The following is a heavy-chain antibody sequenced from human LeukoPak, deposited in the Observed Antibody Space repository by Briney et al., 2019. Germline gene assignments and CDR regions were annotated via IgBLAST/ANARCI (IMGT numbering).Heavy chain of an antibody. CDR3: AREHNEMLDIVVVPAAIRDDAFDI. CDR1: GGSIISDSYC. CDR2: IYYSGST. V-gene: IGHV4-39*07. J-gene: IGHJ3*02. Sequence: SETLSLTCTVSGGSIISDSYCWGWIRQPPGKGLEWIANIYYSGSTYYNPSLKSRVTISVDTSKNQFSLKLNSVTAADTAVYYCAREHNEMLDIVVVPAAIRDDAFDIWGQGTMVTVSS. D-gene: IGHD2-2*03.